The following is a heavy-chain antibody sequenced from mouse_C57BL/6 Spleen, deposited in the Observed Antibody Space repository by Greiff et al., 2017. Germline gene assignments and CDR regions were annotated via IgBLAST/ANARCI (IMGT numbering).Heavy chain of an antibody. J-gene: IGHJ4*01. CDR2: IRNKANGYTT. CDR1: GFTFTDYY. D-gene: IGHD2-3*01. Sequence: EVNLVESGGGLVQPGGSLSLSCAASGFTFTDYYMSWVRQPPGKALEWLGFIRNKANGYTTEYSASVKGRFTISRDNSQSILYLQMNALRAEDSATYYCARVLYDGYYFYAMDYWGQGTSVTVSS. CDR3: ARVLYDGYYFYAMDY. V-gene: IGHV7-3*01.